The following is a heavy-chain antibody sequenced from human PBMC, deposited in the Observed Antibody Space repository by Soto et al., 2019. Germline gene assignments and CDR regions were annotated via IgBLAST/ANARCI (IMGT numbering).Heavy chain of an antibody. CDR1: GFTFGSYA. D-gene: IGHD1-26*01. CDR3: ATPSRSTGGYSSFDS. CDR2: VTYSGANT. Sequence: EVQLLESGGGLVQPGGSLRLSCAASGFTFGSYAMSWVRQAPGKGLEWVSLVTYSGANTYYAGSVTGRFTISRDNSRNTLYLQMSSLIVEDTAVYYCATPSRSTGGYSSFDSWGRGTLVTVSS. J-gene: IGHJ4*02. V-gene: IGHV3-23*01.